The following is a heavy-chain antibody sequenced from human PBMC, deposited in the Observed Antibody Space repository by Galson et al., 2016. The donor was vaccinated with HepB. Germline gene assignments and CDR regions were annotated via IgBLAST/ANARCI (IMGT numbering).Heavy chain of an antibody. D-gene: IGHD6-19*01. Sequence: LRLSCAASGFTFDKYGMTWFRQAPGKGLEWVSTICGRCGDMDYADSVKGRFTISRDDSKNTLYLHMNSLRVEDTAMYYCAIDPSQWHDLLFGNWAQGTLVTVSA. CDR2: ICGRCGDM. CDR3: AIDPSQWHDLLFGN. V-gene: IGHV3-23*01. CDR1: GFTFDKYG. J-gene: IGHJ4*02.